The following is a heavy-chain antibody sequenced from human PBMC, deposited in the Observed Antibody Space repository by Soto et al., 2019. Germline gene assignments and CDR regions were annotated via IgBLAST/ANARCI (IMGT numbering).Heavy chain of an antibody. Sequence: PSETLSLTCTVSGGSISSGAYYWSWIRQHPGKGLEWIGFIFYSGSTYYNPSLKSRVSISVDTSKNQFSLKLSSVTAADTAVYYCARDRGAHYDMLSGYHSHNWFDPWGQGTLVTVSS. CDR2: IFYSGST. J-gene: IGHJ5*02. CDR1: GGSISSGAYY. CDR3: ARDRGAHYDMLSGYHSHNWFDP. V-gene: IGHV4-31*03. D-gene: IGHD3-9*01.